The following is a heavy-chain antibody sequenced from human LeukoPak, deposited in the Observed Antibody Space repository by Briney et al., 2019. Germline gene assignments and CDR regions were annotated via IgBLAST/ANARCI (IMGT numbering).Heavy chain of an antibody. J-gene: IGHJ4*02. Sequence: SETLSLTCTVSGGSISSSSYYWGWIRQPPGKGLEWIGSIYYSGSTYYNPSLKSRVTISVDTSKNQFSLKLSSVTAADTAVYYCARGGYSYGDPDFDYWGQGTLVTVSS. CDR1: GGSISSSSYY. V-gene: IGHV4-39*01. CDR2: IYYSGST. CDR3: ARGGYSYGDPDFDY. D-gene: IGHD5-18*01.